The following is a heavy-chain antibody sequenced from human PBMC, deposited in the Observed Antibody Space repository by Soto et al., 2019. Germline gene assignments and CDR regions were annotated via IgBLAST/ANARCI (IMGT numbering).Heavy chain of an antibody. Sequence: QVQLVQSGAEVKNPGASVKVSCKTSGYTFTKYGVGWVRQAPGQGLEWMGWISGSSGNANYAEKVQGRITLTTDTSTSTAYIELRSLRSDDTAVYYCAREMAGLGGEYDCWGQGTLVTVPS. J-gene: IGHJ4*02. CDR3: AREMAGLGGEYDC. CDR2: ISGSSGNA. CDR1: GYTFTKYG. D-gene: IGHD6-19*01. V-gene: IGHV1-18*01.